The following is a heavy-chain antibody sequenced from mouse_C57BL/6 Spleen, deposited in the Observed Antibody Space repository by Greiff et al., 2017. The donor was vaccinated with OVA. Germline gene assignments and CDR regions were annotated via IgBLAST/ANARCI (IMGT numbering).Heavy chain of an antibody. D-gene: IGHD1-1*01. Sequence: QVQLQQPGTELVKPGASVKLSCKASGYTFTSYWMHWVKQRPGQGLEWIGNINPSNGGTNYNEKFKSKATLTVDKSSSTAYMQLSSLTSEDSAVYYCARWTGGSSLYWYFDVWGTGTTVTVSS. CDR1: GYTFTSYW. CDR2: INPSNGGT. J-gene: IGHJ1*03. V-gene: IGHV1-53*01. CDR3: ARWTGGSSLYWYFDV.